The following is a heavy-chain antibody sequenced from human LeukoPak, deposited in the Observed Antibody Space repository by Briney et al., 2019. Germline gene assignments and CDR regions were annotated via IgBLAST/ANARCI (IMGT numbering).Heavy chain of an antibody. CDR2: VDPEDGET. CDR3: ASREGYCSSTSCYINDY. CDR1: GYTFTDYY. V-gene: IGHV1-69-2*01. Sequence: GASVKVSCKASGYTFTDYYMHWVQQAPGKGLEWMGRVDPEDGETIYAEKFQGRVTITADTSTDTAYMELSSLRAEDTAVYYCASREGYCSSTSCYINDYWGQGTLVTVSS. J-gene: IGHJ4*02. D-gene: IGHD2-2*02.